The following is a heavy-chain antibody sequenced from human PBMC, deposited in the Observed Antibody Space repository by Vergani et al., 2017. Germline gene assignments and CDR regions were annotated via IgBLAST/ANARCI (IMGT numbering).Heavy chain of an antibody. CDR3: ARGRAFIVGTLGSDY. CDR1: GYTFTSYD. J-gene: IGHJ4*02. V-gene: IGHV1-18*01. Sequence: VQLLESGAEVKKPGASVKVSCKASGYTFTSYDINWVRQATGQGLEWMGWISAYNGNTNYAQKLQGRVTMTTDTSTSTAYMELRSLRSDDTAVYYCARGRAFIVGTLGSDYWGQGTLVTVSS. D-gene: IGHD1-26*01. CDR2: ISAYNGNT.